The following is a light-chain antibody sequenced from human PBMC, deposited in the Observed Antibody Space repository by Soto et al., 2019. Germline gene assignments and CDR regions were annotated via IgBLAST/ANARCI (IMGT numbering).Light chain of an antibody. V-gene: IGKV1-39*01. CDR1: QSIRIY. CDR3: QHGYVAPYN. J-gene: IGKJ2*01. Sequence: DLQMTQSPTSLSASVGDRVTITCRASQSIRIYLNWYQQKPGEVPKLLIYSASSLHSGVPSRFTGSGSETDFTLTIRSLQPEDFATYYCQHGYVAPYNFGQGTKV. CDR2: SAS.